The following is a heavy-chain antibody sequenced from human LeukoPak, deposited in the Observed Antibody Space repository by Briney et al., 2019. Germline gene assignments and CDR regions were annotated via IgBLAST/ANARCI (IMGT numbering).Heavy chain of an antibody. CDR2: IIPIFGTA. Sequence: GSSVKVSCKASGGTFSSYAISWVRQAPGQGLEWTGRIIPIFGTANYAQKFQGRVTITTDESTSTAYMELSSLRSEDTAVYYCARDGNDFWSGSRQGENYYYYYMDVWGKGTTVTVSS. CDR3: ARDGNDFWSGSRQGENYYYYYMDV. V-gene: IGHV1-69*05. CDR1: GGTFSSYA. D-gene: IGHD3-3*01. J-gene: IGHJ6*03.